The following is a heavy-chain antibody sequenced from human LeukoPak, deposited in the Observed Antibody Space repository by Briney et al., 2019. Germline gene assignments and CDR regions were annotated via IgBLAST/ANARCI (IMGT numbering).Heavy chain of an antibody. J-gene: IGHJ6*03. CDR1: GFTFSSYA. V-gene: IGHV3-23*01. CDR2: ISGSGGST. CDR3: ARAMWGTPYYYYMDV. D-gene: IGHD1-1*01. Sequence: GSLRLSCAASGFTFSSYAMSWVRQAPGKGLEWVSAISGSGGSTYYADSVKGRFTISRDNSKNTLYLQMNSLRAEDTAVYYCARAMWGTPYYYYMDVWGKGTTVTVSS.